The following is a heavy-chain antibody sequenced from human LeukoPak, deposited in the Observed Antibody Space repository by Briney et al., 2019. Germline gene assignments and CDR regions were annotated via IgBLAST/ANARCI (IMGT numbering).Heavy chain of an antibody. CDR3: ARGYFLGFDY. CDR2: ISTSGRTI. J-gene: IGHJ4*02. CDR1: GFTFSSYE. Sequence: WGSLRLSCAASGFTFSSYEMNWVRQAPGKGLEWVSYISTSGRTIYYADSVKGRLTISRDNAKNSLYLQMNSLRAEDAAVYYCARGYFLGFDYWGQGTLVTVSS. D-gene: IGHD2/OR15-2a*01. V-gene: IGHV3-48*03.